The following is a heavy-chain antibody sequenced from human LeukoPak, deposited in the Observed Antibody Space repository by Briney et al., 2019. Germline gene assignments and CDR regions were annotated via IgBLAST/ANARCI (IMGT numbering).Heavy chain of an antibody. D-gene: IGHD3-10*01. Sequence: SEILSLTCAVYGGSFSGYYWSWIRQPPGKGLEWIGEINHSGSTNYNPSLKSRVTISVDTSKNQFSLKLSSVTAADTAVYYCARQRSITMVRVVEFDYWGQGTLVTVSS. V-gene: IGHV4-34*01. J-gene: IGHJ4*02. CDR1: GGSFSGYY. CDR3: ARQRSITMVRVVEFDY. CDR2: INHSGST.